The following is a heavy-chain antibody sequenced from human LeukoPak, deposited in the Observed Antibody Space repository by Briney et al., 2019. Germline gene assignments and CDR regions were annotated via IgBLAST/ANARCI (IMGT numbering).Heavy chain of an antibody. CDR3: AREEDETLDY. J-gene: IGHJ4*02. CDR1: GFTFSSYW. V-gene: IGHV3-74*03. CDR2: INSDGSST. Sequence: GGSLRFSCAASGFTFSSYWMHWVRQAPGKGLVWVSRINSDGSSTTYADSVKGRFTISRDNARNTLDLQMNGLRAEDTAVYYCAREEDETLDYWGQGTLVTVSS.